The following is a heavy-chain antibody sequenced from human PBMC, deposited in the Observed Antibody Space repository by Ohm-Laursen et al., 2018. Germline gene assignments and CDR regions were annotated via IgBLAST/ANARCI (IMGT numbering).Heavy chain of an antibody. CDR2: VYSGGTT. D-gene: IGHD3-3*01. V-gene: IGHV4-4*07. CDR3: ARDLDFGVLTGDTFDV. Sequence: GTLSLTCPVSGGSISSYYWSWIRQPAGKGLEWIGRVYSGGTTAYRPSLKSRLTMSVDRPKNQFSLTLTSVTAADTAVYYCARDLDFGVLTGDTFDVWGQGTMVTVSS. CDR1: GGSISSYY. J-gene: IGHJ3*01.